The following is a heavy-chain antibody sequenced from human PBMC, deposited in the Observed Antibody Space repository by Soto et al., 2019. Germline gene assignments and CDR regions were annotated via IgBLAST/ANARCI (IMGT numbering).Heavy chain of an antibody. CDR2: IYHSGST. V-gene: IGHV4-4*02. CDR3: ARGTGCYYYYGMDV. D-gene: IGHD3-10*01. J-gene: IGHJ6*02. CDR1: GGSISSSNW. Sequence: SETLSLTCAVSGGSISSSNWWSWVRQPPGKGLEWIGEIYHSGSTNYNPSLKSRVTISVDKSKNQFSLKLSSVTAADTAVYYCARGTGCYYYYGMDVWGQGTTVTVSS.